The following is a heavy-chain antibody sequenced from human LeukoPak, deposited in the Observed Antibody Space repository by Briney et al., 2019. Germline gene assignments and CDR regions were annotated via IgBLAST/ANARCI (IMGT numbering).Heavy chain of an antibody. Sequence: GGSLRLSCAASGFTFSSYGMHWVRQAPGKGLEWVAVISYDGSNKYYADSVKGRFTISRDNSKNTVYLQMNSLRAEDTAVYYCAKDTPQWELRFGFDYWGQGTLVTVSS. D-gene: IGHD1-26*01. J-gene: IGHJ4*02. CDR1: GFTFSSYG. CDR2: ISYDGSNK. V-gene: IGHV3-30*18. CDR3: AKDTPQWELRFGFDY.